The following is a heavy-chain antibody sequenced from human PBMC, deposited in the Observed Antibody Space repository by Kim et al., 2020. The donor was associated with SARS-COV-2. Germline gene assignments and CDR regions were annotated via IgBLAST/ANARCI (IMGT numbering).Heavy chain of an antibody. Sequence: DSVKGRFTIPRDNAKNSLYLQRNSLRDEDSAVYYCARDQSVAPTWYYGMDVWGQGTTVTVSS. CDR3: ARDQSVAPTWYYGMDV. D-gene: IGHD6-19*01. V-gene: IGHV3-48*02. J-gene: IGHJ6*02.